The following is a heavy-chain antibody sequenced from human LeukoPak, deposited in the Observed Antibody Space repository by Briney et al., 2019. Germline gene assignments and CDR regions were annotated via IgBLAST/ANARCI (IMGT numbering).Heavy chain of an antibody. Sequence: PGGSLRLSCAASGFTFSNAWMSWVRQAPGKGLEWVSGINWSGGSTGYADSVKGRFTISRDNAKNSLYLQMNSLRAEDTALYYCARRIAAATYFDYWGQGTLVTVSS. CDR1: GFTFSNAW. D-gene: IGHD6-13*01. J-gene: IGHJ4*02. V-gene: IGHV3-20*04. CDR2: INWSGGST. CDR3: ARRIAAATYFDY.